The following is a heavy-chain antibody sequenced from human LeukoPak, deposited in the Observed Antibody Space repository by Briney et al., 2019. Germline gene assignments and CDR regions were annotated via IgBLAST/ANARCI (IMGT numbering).Heavy chain of an antibody. CDR3: AKVGYCSSTSCYWRGTYSFDY. D-gene: IGHD2-2*01. V-gene: IGHV3-23*01. CDR1: GFTFSSYA. CDR2: ISGSGGST. Sequence: GGSLRPSCAASGFTFSSYAMSWVRQAPGEGLEWVAAISGSGGSTYYADPVKGRFPISRDNSKNTLYTQMNSLRAEDTAVYYCAKVGYCSSTSCYWRGTYSFDYWGQGTLVTVSS. J-gene: IGHJ4*02.